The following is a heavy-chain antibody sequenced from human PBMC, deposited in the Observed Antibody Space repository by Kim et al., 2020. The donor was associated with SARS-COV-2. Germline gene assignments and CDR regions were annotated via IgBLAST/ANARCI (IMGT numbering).Heavy chain of an antibody. J-gene: IGHJ6*03. CDR3: ARVLPDSSDFWSGYWPGAYYYYMDV. V-gene: IGHV7-4-1*02. CDR1: GYTFTSYA. D-gene: IGHD3-3*01. Sequence: ASVKVSCKASGYTFTSYAMNWVRQAPGQGLEWMGWINTNTGNPTYAQGFTGRFVFSLDTSVSTAYLQISSLKAVDTAVYYCARVLPDSSDFWSGYWPGAYYYYMDVWGKGTTVTVSS. CDR2: INTNTGNP.